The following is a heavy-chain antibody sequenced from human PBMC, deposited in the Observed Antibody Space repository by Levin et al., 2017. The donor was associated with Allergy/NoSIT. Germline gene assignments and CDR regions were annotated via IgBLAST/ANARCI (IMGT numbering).Heavy chain of an antibody. Sequence: GESLKISCAASGFTFRSYGMHWVRQAPGKGLEWVAVIWYDGSNKYYADSVKGRFTISRDNSKNTLYLQMNSLRAEDTAVYYCASSTTYCSGGSCPSYGMDVWGQGTTVTVSS. V-gene: IGHV3-33*01. D-gene: IGHD2-15*01. CDR3: ASSTTYCSGGSCPSYGMDV. CDR1: GFTFRSYG. J-gene: IGHJ6*02. CDR2: IWYDGSNK.